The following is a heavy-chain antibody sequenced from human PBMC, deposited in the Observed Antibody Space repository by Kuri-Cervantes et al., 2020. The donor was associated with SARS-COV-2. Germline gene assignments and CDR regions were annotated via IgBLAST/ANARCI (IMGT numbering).Heavy chain of an antibody. CDR1: GGSISSYY. Sequence: GSLRLSCTVSGGSISSYYWSWIRQPPGKGLEWIGYIYYGGSTNYNPSLKSRVTISVDTSKNQFSLKLSSVTAADTAVYYCARVRIFGVPGFAFDIWGQGTMVTV. D-gene: IGHD3-3*01. V-gene: IGHV4-59*01. J-gene: IGHJ3*02. CDR2: IYYGGST. CDR3: ARVRIFGVPGFAFDI.